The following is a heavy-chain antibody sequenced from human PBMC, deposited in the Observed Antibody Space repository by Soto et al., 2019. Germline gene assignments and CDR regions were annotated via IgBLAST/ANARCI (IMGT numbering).Heavy chain of an antibody. J-gene: IGHJ4*02. CDR2: VYYGGRT. V-gene: IGHV4-39*01. CDR1: GGPISSGTTY. CDR3: ARHFIAGSYHFDF. Sequence: PSETLSLTCTVSGGPISSGTTYWGWIRQPPGKGLEWIGSVYYGGRTYYNPSLKSRVTISVDTSKNHFSLKVKSVTAADTAVYYCARHFIAGSYHFDFWGQGTLVTVSS. D-gene: IGHD2-2*01.